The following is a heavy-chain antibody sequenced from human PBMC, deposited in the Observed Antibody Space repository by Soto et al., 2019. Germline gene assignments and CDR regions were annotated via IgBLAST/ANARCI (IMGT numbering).Heavy chain of an antibody. Sequence: GESLKISCKGSGYNFTTYWISWVRQMPGKGLEWMGRIDPSDSYPSYSPSFQGHVTISVDKSINTAYLQWSSLKASDTAMYYCARQSLPIFGVILGWFDPWGQGTLVTVSS. CDR1: GYNFTTYW. J-gene: IGHJ5*02. V-gene: IGHV5-10-1*01. CDR2: IDPSDSYP. D-gene: IGHD3-3*01. CDR3: ARQSLPIFGVILGWFDP.